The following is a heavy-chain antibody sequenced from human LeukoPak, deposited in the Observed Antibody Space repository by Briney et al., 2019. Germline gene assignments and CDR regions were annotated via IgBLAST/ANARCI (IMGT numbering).Heavy chain of an antibody. D-gene: IGHD4-23*01. CDR3: ARGVRWSKTTDWYFDL. CDR2: IKHDASEK. J-gene: IGHJ2*01. Sequence: GGSLRLSCAASGFTFSSYWMAWVRQTPGKGLEWVANIKHDASEKYYVDSVKGRFTISRDNAQNSFYLQMNSLRAEDTAVYYCARGVRWSKTTDWYFDLWGRGTLVTVSS. CDR1: GFTFSSYW. V-gene: IGHV3-7*01.